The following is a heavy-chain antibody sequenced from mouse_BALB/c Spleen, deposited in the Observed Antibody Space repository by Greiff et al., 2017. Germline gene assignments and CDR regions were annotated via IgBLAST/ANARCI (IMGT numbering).Heavy chain of an antibody. Sequence: DVKLVESGGGLVQPGGSRKLSCAASGFTFSSFGMHWVRQAPEKGLEWVAYISSGSSTIYYADTVKGRFTISRDNPKNTLFLQMTSLRSEDTAMYYCARRLYDYDLFAYWGQGTLVTVSA. V-gene: IGHV5-17*02. CDR3: ARRLYDYDLFAY. CDR2: ISSGSSTI. D-gene: IGHD2-4*01. CDR1: GFTFSSFG. J-gene: IGHJ3*01.